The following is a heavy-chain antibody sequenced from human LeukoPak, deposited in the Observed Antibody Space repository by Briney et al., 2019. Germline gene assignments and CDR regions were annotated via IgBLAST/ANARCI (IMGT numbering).Heavy chain of an antibody. CDR3: ARDHYCSSTSCYTIFDY. Sequence: ASVKVSCKASGYTFTGYYMHWVRQAPGQGLEWMGWINSNSGGTNYAQKFQGRVTMTRDTSISTAYMELSRLRSDDTAVYYCARDHYCSSTSCYTIFDYWGQGTLVTVSS. CDR1: GYTFTGYY. D-gene: IGHD2-2*02. J-gene: IGHJ4*02. V-gene: IGHV1-2*02. CDR2: INSNSGGT.